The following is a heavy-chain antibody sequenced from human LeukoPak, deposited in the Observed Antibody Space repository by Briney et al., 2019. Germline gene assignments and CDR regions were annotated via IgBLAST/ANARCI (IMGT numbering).Heavy chain of an antibody. CDR3: ARLTTTVTNYGYLYFDY. CDR1: GGSISSYY. Sequence: PSETLSLTCTVSGGSISSYYWSWIRQPPGKGLEWIGYIYYSGSTNYNPSLKSRVTISVDTSKNQFSLKLSSVTAADTAVYYCARLTTTVTNYGYLYFDYWGQGTLVTVSS. V-gene: IGHV4-59*08. D-gene: IGHD4-17*01. J-gene: IGHJ4*02. CDR2: IYYSGST.